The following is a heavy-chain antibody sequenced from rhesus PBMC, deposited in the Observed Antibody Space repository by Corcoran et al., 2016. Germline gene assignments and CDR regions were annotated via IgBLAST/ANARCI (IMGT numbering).Heavy chain of an antibody. CDR3: ARYGVIAAAGDS. D-gene: IGHD6-25*01. CDR1: GGSISSGYYY. V-gene: IGHV4-122*02. J-gene: IGHJ6*01. CDR2: ISYSGST. Sequence: QVQLQESGPGLVKPSETLSLTCAVSGGSISSGYYYWSWIRQPPGKGLECIGYISYSGSTIYNPSLKSRVTISRETAKNQFSLKLSSVTAADTAVYYCARYGVIAAAGDSWGQGVVVTVSS.